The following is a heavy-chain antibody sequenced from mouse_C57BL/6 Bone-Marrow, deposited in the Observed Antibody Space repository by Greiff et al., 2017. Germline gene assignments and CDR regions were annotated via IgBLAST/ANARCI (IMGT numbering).Heavy chain of an antibody. CDR3: ARSPSYLFDY. CDR1: GYTFTSYW. J-gene: IGHJ2*01. D-gene: IGHD5-5*01. CDR2: IDPSDSYT. Sequence: VQLQQPGAELVMPGASVKLSCKASGYTFTSYWMHWVKQRPGQGLEWIGEIDPSDSYTNYNQTFKGKSTLTVDKSSSTAYMQLSSLTSEDSAVYYCARSPSYLFDYWGQGTTLTVSS. V-gene: IGHV1-69*01.